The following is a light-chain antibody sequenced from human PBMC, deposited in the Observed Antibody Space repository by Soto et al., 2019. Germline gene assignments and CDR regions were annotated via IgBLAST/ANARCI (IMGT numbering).Light chain of an antibody. J-gene: IGKJ4*01. V-gene: IGKV1-27*01. CDR2: AAS. CDR3: QKYNSARALT. CDR1: QGISNY. Sequence: DIQMTQSPSSLSASVGDRVTITCRASQGISNYLAWYQQKPGKVPKLLIYAASTLQSGVPSRFSGSGSGTDFTLTISSLQPEDDATYYCQKYNSARALTFGGGTKVEIK.